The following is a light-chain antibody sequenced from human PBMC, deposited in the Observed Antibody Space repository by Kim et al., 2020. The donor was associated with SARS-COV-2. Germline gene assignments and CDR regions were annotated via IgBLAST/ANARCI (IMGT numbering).Light chain of an antibody. CDR1: QGMSNY. V-gene: IGKV1-27*01. J-gene: IGKJ1*01. Sequence: SVGDRVTSTCRASQGMSNYLAWYQQKPGKGPKLLIYAASTLQSGVPSRCSGSGSGTDFTLTISSLQPEDVATYYCQKYNSAPPWTFGQGTKVDIK. CDR3: QKYNSAPPWT. CDR2: AAS.